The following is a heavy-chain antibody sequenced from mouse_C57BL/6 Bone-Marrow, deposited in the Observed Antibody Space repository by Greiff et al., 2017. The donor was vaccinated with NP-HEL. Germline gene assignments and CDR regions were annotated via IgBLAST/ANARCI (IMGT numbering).Heavy chain of an antibody. CDR2: IYPGDGDT. CDR3: AREDDYGYYFDY. J-gene: IGHJ2*01. Sequence: QVHVKQSGAELVKPGASVKISCKASGYAFSSYWMNWVKQRPGKGLEWIGQIYPGDGDTNYNGKFKGKATLTADKSSSTAYMQLSSLTSEDSAVYFCAREDDYGYYFDYWGQGTTLTVSS. CDR1: GYAFSSYW. V-gene: IGHV1-80*01. D-gene: IGHD2-4*01.